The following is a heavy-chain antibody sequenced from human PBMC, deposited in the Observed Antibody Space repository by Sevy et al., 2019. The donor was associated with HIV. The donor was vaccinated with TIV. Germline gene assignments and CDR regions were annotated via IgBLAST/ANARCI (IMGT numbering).Heavy chain of an antibody. V-gene: IGHV4-31*03. CDR1: GGSISSGGYY. CDR3: ARFLEWSTSFDY. D-gene: IGHD3-3*01. Sequence: SETLSLTCTVSGGSISSGGYYWSWIRQHPGKGLEWIGYIYYSGSTYYNPSLKSRVTISVDTSKNQFALKLCSVTAADTAVYYCARFLEWSTSFDYWGQGTLVTVSS. J-gene: IGHJ4*02. CDR2: IYYSGST.